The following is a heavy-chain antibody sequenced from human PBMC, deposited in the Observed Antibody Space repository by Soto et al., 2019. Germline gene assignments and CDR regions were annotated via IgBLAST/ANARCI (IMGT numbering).Heavy chain of an antibody. Sequence: PGGSLRLSCAASGFTFSSYGMHWVRQAPGKGLEWVAVIWYDGSNKYYADSVKGRFTISRDSSKKSLYLELNDLRAEDTALYRFARGLVGLWSPFDYWGQGTLVTVPS. CDR2: IWYDGSNK. V-gene: IGHV3-33*01. CDR1: GFTFSSYG. D-gene: IGHD2-8*02. CDR3: ARGLVGLWSPFDY. J-gene: IGHJ4*02.